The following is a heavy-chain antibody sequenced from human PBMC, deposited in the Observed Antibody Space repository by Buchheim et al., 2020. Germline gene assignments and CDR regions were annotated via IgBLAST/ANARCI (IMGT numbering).Heavy chain of an antibody. CDR2: ISYDGNSK. J-gene: IGHJ2*01. D-gene: IGHD4-17*01. CDR3: ARVPVTTRSFDF. CDR1: GFTFSIYE. Sequence: QVQLVESGGGVVQPGRSLRLSCAVSGFTFSIYEMHWVRQAPSKGLEWLAVISYDGNSKYYADSVKGRFTISRDSSTNMLYLQMSSLRAEDTAVYYCARVPVTTRSFDFWGRGTL. V-gene: IGHV3-30*19.